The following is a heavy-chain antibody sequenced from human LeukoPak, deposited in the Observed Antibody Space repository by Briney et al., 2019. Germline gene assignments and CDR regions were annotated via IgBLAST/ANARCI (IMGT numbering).Heavy chain of an antibody. CDR2: IYYSGST. D-gene: IGHD6-6*01. Sequence: SQTLSLTSTVSGGSISSGGYYWSWSRQHPGKGLEWIGYIYYSGSTYYNPSLKSRVTISVDTSKNQFSLKLSSVTAADTAVYYCALRIAARFDYWGQGTLVTVSS. CDR1: GGSISSGGYY. CDR3: ALRIAARFDY. J-gene: IGHJ4*02. V-gene: IGHV4-31*03.